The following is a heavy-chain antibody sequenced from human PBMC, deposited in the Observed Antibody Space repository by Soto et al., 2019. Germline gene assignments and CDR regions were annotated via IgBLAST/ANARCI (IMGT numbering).Heavy chain of an antibody. V-gene: IGHV3-30*03. J-gene: IGHJ4*02. CDR3: ARDHNWAFDS. CDR2: ISYDGSNK. D-gene: IGHD1-1*01. Sequence: GGSLRLSCVASGFTFSSYAIHWVRQAPGKGLEWVAVISYDGSNKYYADSVKGRFTISRDNSKNTLQLHMNSLNDEDTAVYYCARDHNWAFDSWGQGTLVTVSS. CDR1: GFTFSSYA.